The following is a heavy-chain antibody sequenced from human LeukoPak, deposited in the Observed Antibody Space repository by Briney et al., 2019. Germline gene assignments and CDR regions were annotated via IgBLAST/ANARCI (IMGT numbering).Heavy chain of an antibody. CDR1: GYTFTSYG. Sequence: ASVKVPCKASGYTFTSYGISWVRQAPGQGLEWMGWISAYNGNTNYAQKLQGRVTMTTDTSTSTAYMELRSLRSDDTAVYYCARDPHAPGVAAAGIVSDYLGQGTLVTVSS. V-gene: IGHV1-18*01. CDR2: ISAYNGNT. D-gene: IGHD6-13*01. CDR3: ARDPHAPGVAAAGIVSDY. J-gene: IGHJ4*02.